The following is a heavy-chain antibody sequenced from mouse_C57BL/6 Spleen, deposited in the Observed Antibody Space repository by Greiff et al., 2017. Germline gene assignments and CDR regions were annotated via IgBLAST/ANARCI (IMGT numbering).Heavy chain of an antibody. CDR3: ARDGDGSIYFDY. CDR2: ISYDGSN. Sequence: EVQLQQSGPGLVKPSQSLSLTCSVTGYSITSGYYWNWIRQFPGNKLEWMGYISYDGSNNYNPSLKNRISITRDTSKNQFFLKLNSVTTEDTATYYCARDGDGSIYFDYWGQGTTLTVSS. CDR1: GYSITSGYY. D-gene: IGHD1-1*01. J-gene: IGHJ2*01. V-gene: IGHV3-6*01.